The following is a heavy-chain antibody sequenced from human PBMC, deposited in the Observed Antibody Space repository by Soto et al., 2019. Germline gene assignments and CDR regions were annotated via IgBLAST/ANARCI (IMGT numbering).Heavy chain of an antibody. V-gene: IGHV2-26*01. CDR1: GFSLDDFGLG. CDR3: ARMRKHEVPFYFDF. CDR2: IFSDGEK. J-gene: IGHJ4*02. Sequence: QVTLQESGPVLVKPTQTLTLTCTVSGFSLDDFGLGVSWIRQSPGKAPEWLAHIFSDGEKSYITSLRTRLTISKDSSKRQVVLTMTNMDPVDTATYSCARMRKHEVPFYFDFWGQGTLVTVSS.